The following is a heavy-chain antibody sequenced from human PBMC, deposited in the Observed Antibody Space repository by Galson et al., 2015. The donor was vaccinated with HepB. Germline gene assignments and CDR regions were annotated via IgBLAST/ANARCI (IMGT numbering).Heavy chain of an antibody. D-gene: IGHD6-25*01. CDR2: INGGKGQT. Sequence: SVKVSCKASGFTFTTYSIHWVRQAPGQRLEGLGGINGGKGQTKYSRRFQADLPITGDISASTAYMELSSPTSEDTAVYYCAKERGVNFDYWGQGTLVSVSS. CDR1: GFTFTTYS. J-gene: IGHJ4*02. V-gene: IGHV1-3*01. CDR3: AKERGVNFDY.